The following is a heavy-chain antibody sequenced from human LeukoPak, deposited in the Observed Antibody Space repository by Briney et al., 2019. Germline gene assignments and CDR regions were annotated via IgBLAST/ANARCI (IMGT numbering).Heavy chain of an antibody. V-gene: IGHV3-9*01. Sequence: GRSLRLSCAASGFTFDDYAMHWVRQAPGKGLEWVSGISWNSGSIGYADSVKGRFTISRDNAKNSLYLQMNRLRAEDTALYYCAKDISVVITTGPFDYWGQGTLVTVSS. J-gene: IGHJ4*02. CDR2: ISWNSGSI. CDR1: GFTFDDYA. CDR3: AKDISVVITTGPFDY. D-gene: IGHD3-22*01.